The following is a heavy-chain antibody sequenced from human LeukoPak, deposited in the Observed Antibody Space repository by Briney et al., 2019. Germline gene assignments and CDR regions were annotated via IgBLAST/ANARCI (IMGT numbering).Heavy chain of an antibody. D-gene: IGHD6-19*01. V-gene: IGHV3-23*01. CDR2: IRPSGDNT. Sequence: PGGSLRLSCTASGFTFSSYDMNWFHQAPGRGLEWVSSIRPSGDNTYYGDSVKGRFTISRDNSKNTVYLQMNNMRVDDTAVYYCARVAGWHWFDPWGQGTLVTVSS. J-gene: IGHJ5*02. CDR1: GFTFSSYD. CDR3: ARVAGWHWFDP.